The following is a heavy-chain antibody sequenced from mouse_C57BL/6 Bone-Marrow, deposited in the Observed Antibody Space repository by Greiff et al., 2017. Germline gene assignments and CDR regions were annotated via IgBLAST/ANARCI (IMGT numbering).Heavy chain of an antibody. Sequence: QVQLQQPGAELVMPGASVKLSCKASGYTFTSYWMHWVKQRPGQGLEWIGEIDPSDGCTKYNQKFKGKSTLTVDKSSSTAYMQLSSLTSEDSAVYYCARLRLRRGGFAYWGQGTLVTVSA. J-gene: IGHJ3*01. V-gene: IGHV1-69*01. CDR2: IDPSDGCT. CDR3: ARLRLRRGGFAY. CDR1: GYTFTSYW. D-gene: IGHD2-4*01.